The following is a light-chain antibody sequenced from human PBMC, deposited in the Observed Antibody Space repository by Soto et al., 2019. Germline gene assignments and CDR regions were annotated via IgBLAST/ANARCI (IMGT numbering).Light chain of an antibody. J-gene: IGLJ1*01. Sequence: QSVLTQPPSASGTPGQRVTFSCSGSSSNIGTNAVNWYQQLPGTAPKLIIYTDNQRPSGVPDRFSGSKSGNTASLTISGLQAEDEGDYYCISYTSSSTHVFGSGTKLTVL. CDR3: ISYTSSSTHV. V-gene: IGLV1-44*01. CDR1: SSNIGTNA. CDR2: TDN.